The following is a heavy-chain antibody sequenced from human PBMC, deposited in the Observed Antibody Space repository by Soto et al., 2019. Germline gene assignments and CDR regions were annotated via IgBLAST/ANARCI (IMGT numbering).Heavy chain of an antibody. V-gene: IGHV5-10-1*01. CDR1: GYSFTSYW. D-gene: IGHD5-18*01. Sequence: AGESLKISCKGSGYSFTSYWISWVGQMPGKGLEWMGRIDPSDSYTNYSPSFQGHVTISADKSISTAYLQWSSLKASDTAMYYCARRGAMAAYYYYGMDVWGQGTTVTVSS. CDR2: IDPSDSYT. J-gene: IGHJ6*02. CDR3: ARRGAMAAYYYYGMDV.